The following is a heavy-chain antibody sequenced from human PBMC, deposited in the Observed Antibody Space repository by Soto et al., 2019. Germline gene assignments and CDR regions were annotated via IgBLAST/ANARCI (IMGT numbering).Heavy chain of an antibody. CDR1: GGSFSGYY. Sequence: PSETLSLTCAVYGGSFSGYYWSWIRQPPGKGLEWIGEINHSGSTNYNPSLKGRVTISVDTSKNQFSLKLSSVTAADTAVYYCARGRGWLRPYYYYYGMDVWGQGTTVTVSS. V-gene: IGHV4-34*01. CDR3: ARGRGWLRPYYYYYGMDV. J-gene: IGHJ6*02. CDR2: INHSGST. D-gene: IGHD5-12*01.